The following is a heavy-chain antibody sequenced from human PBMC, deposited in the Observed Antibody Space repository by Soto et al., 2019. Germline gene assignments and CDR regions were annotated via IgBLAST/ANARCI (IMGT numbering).Heavy chain of an antibody. CDR3: ARGGLRYFDWSQRYWFDP. V-gene: IGHV1-69*06. J-gene: IGHJ5*02. CDR2: IIPIYGTA. D-gene: IGHD3-9*01. Sequence: QVQLVQSGADVKKPGSSVKVSCKASGGTFSSYAISWVRQAPGQGLEWMCGIIPIYGTANYAQKFQGRVTITADKSASTAYMEMSSLRAEDTAVYYCARGGLRYFDWSQRYWFDPWVQGTLVTVSS. CDR1: GGTFSSYA.